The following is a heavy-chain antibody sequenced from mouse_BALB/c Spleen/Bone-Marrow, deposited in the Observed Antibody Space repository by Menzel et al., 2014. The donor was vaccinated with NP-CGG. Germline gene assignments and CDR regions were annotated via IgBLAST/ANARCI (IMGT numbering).Heavy chain of an antibody. CDR3: ATYDGYCFDY. V-gene: IGHV3-8*02. J-gene: IGHJ2*01. CDR1: GDSIXSGY. Sequence: DVMLVESGPSLVKPSQTLSLTCSVTGDSIXSGYWNWIRKFPGNKLEYMGYISYSGSTYYNPSLKSRISITRDTSKNXYYLQLNSVTTEDTATYYCATYDGYCFDYWGQGTTLTVSS. CDR2: ISYSGST. D-gene: IGHD2-3*01.